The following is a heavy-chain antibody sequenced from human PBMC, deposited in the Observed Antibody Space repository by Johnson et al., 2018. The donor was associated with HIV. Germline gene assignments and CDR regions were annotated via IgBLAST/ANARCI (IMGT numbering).Heavy chain of an antibody. D-gene: IGHD2-21*01. CDR3: AKGDPVEGDVDDAFDI. CDR2: IWYDGSNK. CDR1: GFTFDDYG. J-gene: IGHJ3*02. V-gene: IGHV3-33*06. Sequence: QVQLVESGGGVVRPGGSLRLSCAASGFTFDDYGMSWVRQAPGKGLEWVAVIWYDGSNKYYTDSVKGRFTISRDNSKNTLYLQMNSLRAEDTAVYYCAKGDPVEGDVDDAFDIWGQGTMVTVSS.